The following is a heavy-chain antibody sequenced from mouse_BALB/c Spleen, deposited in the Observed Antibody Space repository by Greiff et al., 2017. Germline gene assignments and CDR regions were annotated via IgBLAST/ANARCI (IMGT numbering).Heavy chain of an antibody. J-gene: IGHJ4*01. D-gene: IGHD2-4*01. V-gene: IGHV5-17*02. CDR1: GFTFSSFG. Sequence: DVKLVESGGGLVQPGGSRKLSCAASGFTFSSFGMHWVRQAPEKGLEWVAYISSGSSTIYYADTVKGRFTISRDNPKNTLFLQMTSLRSEDTAMYYCARCYYDYDYAMDYWGQGTSVTVSS. CDR3: ARCYYDYDYAMDY. CDR2: ISSGSSTI.